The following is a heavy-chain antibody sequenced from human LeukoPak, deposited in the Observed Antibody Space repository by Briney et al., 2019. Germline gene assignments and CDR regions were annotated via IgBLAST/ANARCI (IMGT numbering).Heavy chain of an antibody. D-gene: IGHD7-27*01. CDR3: ARRAFTVNWGFDY. CDR1: GGSINSDY. J-gene: IGHJ4*02. V-gene: IGHV4-59*08. CDR2: IYNSGST. Sequence: PSETLSLTCTVSGGSINSDYWSWIRQSPGKGLEWIGYIYNSGSTNYKSSLRSRVTILLDTSKNQFSLNLSSVTAADTAVYYCARRAFTVNWGFDYWGQGTLVTVSS.